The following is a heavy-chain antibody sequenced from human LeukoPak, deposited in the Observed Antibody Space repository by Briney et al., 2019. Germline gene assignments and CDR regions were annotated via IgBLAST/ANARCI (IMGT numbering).Heavy chain of an antibody. Sequence: SVKVSCKVVGGTINDFAISWVRQAPGQGLEWMGGLSPMLATYAQRFRGRVTITADESTDTVYMELGSLTSEDTATYFCARDREISARPGGWFDPWGQGTLVTVSS. D-gene: IGHD6-6*01. CDR3: ARDREISARPGGWFDP. V-gene: IGHV1-69*13. J-gene: IGHJ5*02. CDR2: LSPMLA. CDR1: GGTINDFA.